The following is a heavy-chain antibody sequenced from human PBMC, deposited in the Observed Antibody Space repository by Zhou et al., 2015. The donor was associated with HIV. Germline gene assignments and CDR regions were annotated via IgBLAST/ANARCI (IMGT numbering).Heavy chain of an antibody. Sequence: QVHLVQSGAEVKKPGSSVKVSCKASGGTFGTYGITWVRQAPGRGLEWVGTIIPLFGTTTHAQSFPGRVAITADESTNTAYMELSSLRSEDAAVYYCARSSGHYDYAFDVWGQGTNIIVSS. CDR1: GGTFGTYG. CDR2: IIPLFGTT. J-gene: IGHJ3*01. CDR3: ARSSGHYDYAFDV. V-gene: IGHV1-69*18. D-gene: IGHD3-16*01.